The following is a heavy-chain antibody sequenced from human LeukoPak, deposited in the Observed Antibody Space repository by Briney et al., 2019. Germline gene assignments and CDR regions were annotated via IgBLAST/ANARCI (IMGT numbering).Heavy chain of an antibody. D-gene: IGHD3-3*02. Sequence: SETLSLTCTVSGGSISPLYWSWVRQPPGKGLEFIGYIYDSGAANYNPSLKSRVTLSVDTSKNQFSLKLSSVTAADTAVYYCARGGLAAKYYFDYWGQGTLVTVSS. J-gene: IGHJ4*02. CDR3: ARGGLAAKYYFDY. CDR2: IYDSGAA. V-gene: IGHV4-59*11. CDR1: GGSISPLY.